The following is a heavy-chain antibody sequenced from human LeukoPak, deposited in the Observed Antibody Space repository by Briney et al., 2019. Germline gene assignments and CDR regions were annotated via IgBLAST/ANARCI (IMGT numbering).Heavy chain of an antibody. Sequence: GGSLRLSCAASGFTFSKYWMTWVRQAPGKGLEWVANIRGDGSVKYFLDSVKGRFTISRDNAKNSLCLEMSNLRAEDTAVYYCSRDANYYDSSRHYFDAFDIWGQGTMVTVSS. J-gene: IGHJ3*02. D-gene: IGHD3-22*01. CDR2: IRGDGSVK. CDR1: GFTFSKYW. V-gene: IGHV3-7*01. CDR3: SRDANYYDSSRHYFDAFDI.